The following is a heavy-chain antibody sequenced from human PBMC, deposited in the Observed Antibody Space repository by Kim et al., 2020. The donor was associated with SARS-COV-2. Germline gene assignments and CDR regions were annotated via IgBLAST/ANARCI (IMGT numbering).Heavy chain of an antibody. Sequence: GGSLRLSCAASGFTFSSYAMHWVRQAPGKGLEWVAVISYDGSNKYYADSVKGRFTISRDNSKNTLYLQMNSLRAEDTAVYYCARYPRRFDHGNGMNVWGQGTTVTVSS. CDR3: ARYPRRFDHGNGMNV. J-gene: IGHJ6*02. CDR2: ISYDGSNK. V-gene: IGHV3-30*04. D-gene: IGHD3-9*01. CDR1: GFTFSSYA.